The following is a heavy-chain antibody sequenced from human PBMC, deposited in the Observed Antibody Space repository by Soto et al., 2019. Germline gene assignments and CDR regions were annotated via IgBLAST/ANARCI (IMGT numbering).Heavy chain of an antibody. CDR1: GFTFSSYA. D-gene: IGHD3-9*01. Sequence: QVQLVESGGGVVQPGRSLRLSCAASGFTFSSYAMHWVRQAPGKGLEWVAVISYDGSNKYYADSVKGRFTISRDNSKNTLYLQMNSLRAEDTAVYYCARENGYYDILRGMDVWGQGTTVTVSS. J-gene: IGHJ6*02. CDR3: ARENGYYDILRGMDV. CDR2: ISYDGSNK. V-gene: IGHV3-30-3*01.